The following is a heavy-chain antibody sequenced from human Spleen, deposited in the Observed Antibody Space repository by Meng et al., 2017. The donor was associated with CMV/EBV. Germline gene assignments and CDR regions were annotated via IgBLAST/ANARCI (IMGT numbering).Heavy chain of an antibody. J-gene: IGHJ6*02. D-gene: IGHD2-2*01. CDR3: ARDLIVVVPAAIGESYYYYGMDV. Sequence: GGSLRPSCAASGFTFSSYWMSWVRQAPGKGLEWVANIKQDGSEKYYVDSVKGRFTISRDNAKNSLYLQMNSLRAEDTAVYYCARDLIVVVPAAIGESYYYYGMDVWGQGTTVTVSS. CDR1: GFTFSSYW. V-gene: IGHV3-7*01. CDR2: IKQDGSEK.